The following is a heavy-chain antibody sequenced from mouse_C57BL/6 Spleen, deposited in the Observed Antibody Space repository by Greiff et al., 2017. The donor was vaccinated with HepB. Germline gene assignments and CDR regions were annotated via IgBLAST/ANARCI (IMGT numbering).Heavy chain of an antibody. CDR1: GFTFSDYY. CDR2: INYDGSST. CDR3: ARDQANYFDY. D-gene: IGHD3-2*02. V-gene: IGHV5-16*01. J-gene: IGHJ2*01. Sequence: EVKLMESEGGLVQPGSSMKLSCAASGFTFSDYYMAWVRQVPEKGLEWVANINYDGSSTYYLDSLKSRFIISRDNAKNILYLQMSSLKSEDTATYYCARDQANYFDYWGQGTTLTVSS.